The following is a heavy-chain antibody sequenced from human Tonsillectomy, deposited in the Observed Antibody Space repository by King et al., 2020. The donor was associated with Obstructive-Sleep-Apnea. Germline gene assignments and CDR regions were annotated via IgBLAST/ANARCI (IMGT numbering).Heavy chain of an antibody. V-gene: IGHV1-2*02. D-gene: IGHD6-13*01. Sequence: QLVQSGAEVKKPGASVKVSCKTSGYTFTGYYVHLVRQAPGQGLEWSGWINPKRGGTNYEQKFQGRVTMTRDTSTTTAYMEMCRLRSDDTAVYYCARDIEEAVGGMDVWGQGTTVTVSS. CDR3: ARDIEEAVGGMDV. J-gene: IGHJ6*02. CDR2: INPKRGGT. CDR1: GYTFTGYY.